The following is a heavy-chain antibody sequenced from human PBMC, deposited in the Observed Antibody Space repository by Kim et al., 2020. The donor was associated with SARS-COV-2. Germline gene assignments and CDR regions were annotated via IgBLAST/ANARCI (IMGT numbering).Heavy chain of an antibody. Sequence: CYAYAGKGRFTISRDNSKNTLYLQMNSLRAEDTAVYYCARGGSSAGWFDPWGQGTLVTVSS. D-gene: IGHD6-6*01. CDR3: ARGGSSAGWFDP. J-gene: IGHJ5*02. V-gene: IGHV3-23*01.